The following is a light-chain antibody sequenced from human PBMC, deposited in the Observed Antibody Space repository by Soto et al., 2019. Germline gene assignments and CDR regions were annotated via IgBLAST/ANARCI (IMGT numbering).Light chain of an antibody. CDR3: QQYANWPKT. Sequence: EIVLTQSPATLSVSPGESVTLSCRASQSVSRKLAWYQQKPGQAPRLLIYGASTRAAGVPARFSGSGSGTEFTLTISSLQSEDSAVYFCQQYANWPKTFGQGTKVDIK. V-gene: IGKV3-15*01. CDR1: QSVSRK. J-gene: IGKJ1*01. CDR2: GAS.